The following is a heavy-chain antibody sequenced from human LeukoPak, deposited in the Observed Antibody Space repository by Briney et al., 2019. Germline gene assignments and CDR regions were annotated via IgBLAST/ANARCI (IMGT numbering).Heavy chain of an antibody. Sequence: SSETLSLTCTVSGGPISSYYWSWIRQPPGKGLEWIGYIYYSGSTNYNPSLKSRVTISVDTSKNQFSLKLSSVTAAGTAVYYCARCAPYGSGSYFWFDPWGQGTLVTVSS. J-gene: IGHJ5*02. V-gene: IGHV4-59*01. CDR3: ARCAPYGSGSYFWFDP. D-gene: IGHD3-10*01. CDR1: GGPISSYY. CDR2: IYYSGST.